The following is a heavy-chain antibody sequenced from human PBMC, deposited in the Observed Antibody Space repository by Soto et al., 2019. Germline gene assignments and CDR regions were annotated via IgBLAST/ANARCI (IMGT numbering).Heavy chain of an antibody. CDR1: GDSVSSNSAA. J-gene: IGHJ2*01. D-gene: IGHD1-26*01. V-gene: IGHV6-1*01. Sequence: QVQLEQSGPGLVKPSQTLSLTCAISGDSVSSNSAAWSWIRQSPSRGLEWLGRTFYRSKWYNEYAVSGKSRLTITPDTSKNQFSLQLNSVTPEDTAVYYCVGHSGSRHWYFDLWGRGTLVAVSS. CDR2: TFYRSKWYN. CDR3: VGHSGSRHWYFDL.